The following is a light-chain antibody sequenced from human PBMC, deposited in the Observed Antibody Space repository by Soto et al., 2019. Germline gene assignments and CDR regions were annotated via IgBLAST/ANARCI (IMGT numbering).Light chain of an antibody. J-gene: IGKJ5*01. V-gene: IGKV1D-12*01. CDR3: QQANSFPT. Sequence: DIQMTQSPSSVSASVGDRVTITCRASPGISSWLAWYQQKPGKAPKLLIYAASSLQSGVPSRFSGSGSGTDFTLTISSLQPEDFATDYCQQANSFPTFGQGTRLEIK. CDR2: AAS. CDR1: PGISSW.